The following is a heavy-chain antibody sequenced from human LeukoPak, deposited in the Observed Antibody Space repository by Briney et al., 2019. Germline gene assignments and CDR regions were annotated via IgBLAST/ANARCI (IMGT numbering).Heavy chain of an antibody. J-gene: IGHJ5*02. V-gene: IGHV4-59*01. CDR3: ARTLRANWFDP. Sequence: SETLSLTCTVSGGSTSSYYWSWIRQPPGKGLEWIGYIYYSGSTNYNPSLKSRVTISVDTSKNQFSLKLSSVTAADTAVYYCARTLRANWFDPWGQGTLVTVSS. CDR1: GGSTSSYY. CDR2: IYYSGST.